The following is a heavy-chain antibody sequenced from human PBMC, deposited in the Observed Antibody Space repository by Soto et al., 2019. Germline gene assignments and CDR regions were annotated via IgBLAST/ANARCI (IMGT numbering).Heavy chain of an antibody. CDR2: AYYRSKWYN. CDR1: GDSVSSNSAA. V-gene: IGHV6-1*01. CDR3: ARSGPGGYYPGDY. D-gene: IGHD3-22*01. J-gene: IGHJ4*02. Sequence: SQTLSLTCAISGDSVSSNSAAWNWIRQSPSRGPEWLGRAYYRSKWYNHYAVSVKSRITVNPDTSKNQFSLQLSSVTPEDTAVYYCARSGPGGYYPGDYWGQGTLVTVSS.